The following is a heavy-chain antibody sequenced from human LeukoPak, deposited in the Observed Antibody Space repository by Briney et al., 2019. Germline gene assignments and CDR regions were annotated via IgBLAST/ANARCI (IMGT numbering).Heavy chain of an antibody. D-gene: IGHD3-3*01. V-gene: IGHV3-66*01. Sequence: GGSLRLSCAASGFTVSSNYMSWVRQAPGKGLEWVSVIYSGGSTYYADSVKGRFTISRDNSKDTLYLQMNSLRAEDTAVYYCARDGHYDFWSGYNMYYFDYWGQGTLVTVSS. CDR3: ARDGHYDFWSGYNMYYFDY. CDR1: GFTVSSNY. J-gene: IGHJ4*02. CDR2: IYSGGST.